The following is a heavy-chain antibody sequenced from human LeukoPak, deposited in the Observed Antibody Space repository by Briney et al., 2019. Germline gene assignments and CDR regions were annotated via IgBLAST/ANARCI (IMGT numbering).Heavy chain of an antibody. J-gene: IGHJ4*02. V-gene: IGHV4-38-2*02. CDR3: ARTTVVKYFDY. CDR2: IYHSGRT. Sequence: PSETLSLTCTVSGYSISSGDYWGWIRQPPGKGLEWIGSIYHSGRTYYNPSLKSRVTISVDTSKNQVSLILTSVTAADTAVYYCARTTVVKYFDYWGQGTLVTVSS. CDR1: GYSISSGDY. D-gene: IGHD4-23*01.